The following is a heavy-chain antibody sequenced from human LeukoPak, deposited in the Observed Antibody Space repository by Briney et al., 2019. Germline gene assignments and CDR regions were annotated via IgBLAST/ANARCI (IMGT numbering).Heavy chain of an antibody. CDR2: IKTKTEGGTT. CDR3: ASYGSGSHDY. Sequence: GGSLRLSCAASGFSFSNAWMNWVRQAPGKRLEWVGRIKTKTEGGTTDYAAPVKGRFTISRDDSKNTVYLQMNSLKTEDTAVYYCASYGSGSHDYWGQGSLVTVSS. V-gene: IGHV3-15*01. D-gene: IGHD3-10*01. CDR1: GFSFSNAW. J-gene: IGHJ4*02.